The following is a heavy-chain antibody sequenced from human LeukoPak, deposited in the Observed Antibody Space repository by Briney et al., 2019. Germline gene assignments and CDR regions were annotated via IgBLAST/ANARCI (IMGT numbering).Heavy chain of an antibody. V-gene: IGHV4-38-2*02. D-gene: IGHD3/OR15-3a*01. CDR2: IYHSGST. J-gene: IGHJ5*02. Sequence: SETLSLTCTVSGYSISSGYYWGWIRQPPGKGLEWIGSIYHSGSTYYNPSLKRRVTISVDTSKNQFSLKLSSVTAADTAVYYCARDLDFSQNWFDPWGQRTLVTVSS. CDR1: GYSISSGYY. CDR3: ARDLDFSQNWFDP.